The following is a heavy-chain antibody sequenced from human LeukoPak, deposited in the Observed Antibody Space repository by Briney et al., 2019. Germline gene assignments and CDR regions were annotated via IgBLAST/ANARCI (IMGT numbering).Heavy chain of an antibody. Sequence: GRSLRLSCAASGFTFSSYGMHWVRQAPGKGLEWVAVIWYDGSNKYYADSVKGRFIISRDNSKNTLYLQMNSLRAEDTAVYYCARDPGGYYPYYFDYWGQGTLVTVSS. V-gene: IGHV3-33*01. CDR3: ARDPGGYYPYYFDY. CDR2: IWYDGSNK. CDR1: GFTFSSYG. J-gene: IGHJ4*02. D-gene: IGHD3-22*01.